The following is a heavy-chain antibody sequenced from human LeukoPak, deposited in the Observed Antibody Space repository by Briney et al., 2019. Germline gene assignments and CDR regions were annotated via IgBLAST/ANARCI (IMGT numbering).Heavy chain of an antibody. J-gene: IGHJ3*02. CDR1: GYSLTSYW. D-gene: IGHD4-17*01. V-gene: IGHV5-51*01. Sequence: GESLKISCKGSGYSLTSYWIGWVRQMPGKGLEWTGIIYPGDSDTRYSPSFQGQVTISADKSISTAYLQWSSLRASDTAMYYCARHGNDYGDTNAFDIWGQGTMVTVSS. CDR2: IYPGDSDT. CDR3: ARHGNDYGDTNAFDI.